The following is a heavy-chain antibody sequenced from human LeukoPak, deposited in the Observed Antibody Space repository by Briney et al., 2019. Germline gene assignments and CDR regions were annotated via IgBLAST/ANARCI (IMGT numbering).Heavy chain of an antibody. D-gene: IGHD3-22*01. J-gene: IGHJ4*02. CDR1: GFTFSSYI. CDR3: ARDWGTMIVVSYFDY. Sequence: GGSLRLSCAASGFTFSSYILNWLRQAPAKGLAGVASISRSSRYIYYAVSVKGRLTTSRDNAKNSLYLQMNSLRAEGTAVYYCARDWGTMIVVSYFDYWGQGTLVTVSS. CDR2: ISRSSRYI. V-gene: IGHV3-21*01.